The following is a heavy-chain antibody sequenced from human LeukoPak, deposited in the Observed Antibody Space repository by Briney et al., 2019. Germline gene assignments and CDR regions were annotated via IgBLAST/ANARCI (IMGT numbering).Heavy chain of an antibody. V-gene: IGHV1-69*13. D-gene: IGHD2-15*01. CDR1: GGTFSSYA. J-gene: IGHJ3*02. Sequence: ASVKVSCKASGGTFSSYAISWVRQAPGQGLEWMGGIIPIFGTANYAQKFQGRVTITADESTSTAYMELSSLRSEDTAVYYCARVATTYCSGGSCSWVIWGQGTMVTASS. CDR2: IIPIFGTA. CDR3: ARVATTYCSGGSCSWVI.